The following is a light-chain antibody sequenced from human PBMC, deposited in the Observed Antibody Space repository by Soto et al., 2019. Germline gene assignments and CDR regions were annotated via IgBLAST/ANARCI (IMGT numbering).Light chain of an antibody. Sequence: DIQMTQSPSTLSASVGDRVTITCRASHSISSWLAWYQQKPGKAPKLLIYDASSLKSGVPSRFSGSGSGTEFTLTISSLQPDEYSTNYCQQYNSYTPWTFGQETKMEIK. CDR2: DAS. CDR3: QQYNSYTPWT. V-gene: IGKV1-5*01. J-gene: IGKJ1*01. CDR1: HSISSW.